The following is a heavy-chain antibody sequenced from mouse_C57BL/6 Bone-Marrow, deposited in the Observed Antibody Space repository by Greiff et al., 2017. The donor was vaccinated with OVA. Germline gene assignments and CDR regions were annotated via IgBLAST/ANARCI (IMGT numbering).Heavy chain of an antibody. Sequence: QVQLQQPGAELVMPGASVKLSCKASGYTFTSYWMHWVKQRPGQGLEWIGEIDPSDSYTNYNQKFKGKSTLTVYKSSSTAYMQLSSLTSEDSAVYYCAREDLFDWYYDVWGTGTTVTVSS. V-gene: IGHV1-69*01. CDR3: AREDLFDWYYDV. CDR2: IDPSDSYT. J-gene: IGHJ1*03. CDR1: GYTFTSYW.